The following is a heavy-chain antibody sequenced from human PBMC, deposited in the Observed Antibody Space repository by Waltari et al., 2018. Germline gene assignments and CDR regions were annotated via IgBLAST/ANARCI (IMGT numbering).Heavy chain of an antibody. D-gene: IGHD2-21*02. V-gene: IGHV3-30*02. J-gene: IGHJ6*02. CDR3: ARGRGDPIPPYYYYYGMDV. CDR1: GFTFSSYG. CDR2: IRYDGSEK. Sequence: QVQLVESGGGVVQPGGSLRLSCAASGFTFSSYGMHWVRQAPGKGLGWVAFIRYDGSEKYYVDAVKGRFTISRDNAKNSLYLQMNSLRAEDTAVYYCARGRGDPIPPYYYYYGMDVWGQGTTVTVSS.